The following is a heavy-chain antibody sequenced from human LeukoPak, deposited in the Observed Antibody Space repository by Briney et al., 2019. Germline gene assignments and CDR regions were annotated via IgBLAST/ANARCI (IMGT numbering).Heavy chain of an antibody. CDR2: IIPIFGTA. V-gene: IGHV1-69*05. J-gene: IGHJ6*03. CDR3: ARGEYSYGPYYYYMDV. Sequence: SVKVSCKASGGTFSSYAISWVRQAPGQGFEWMGGIIPIFGTANYAQKFQGRVTITTDESTSTAYMELSSLRSEDTAVYYCARGEYSYGPYYYYMDVWGKGATVTVSS. D-gene: IGHD5-18*01. CDR1: GGTFSSYA.